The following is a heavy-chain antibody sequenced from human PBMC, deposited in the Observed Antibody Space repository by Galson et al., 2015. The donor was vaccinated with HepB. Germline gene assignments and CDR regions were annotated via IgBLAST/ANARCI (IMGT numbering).Heavy chain of an antibody. D-gene: IGHD3-10*01. Sequence: SLRLSCAASGFTFEDYAMHWVRQVPGKGLEWVSGISWNSDFTGYADSVRGRFTISRDNARYSLYLQMNSLRTEDTALYYCAQDLTYYYGSGSYFVGMDVWGRGTTVTVSS. CDR3: AQDLTYYYGSGSYFVGMDV. V-gene: IGHV3-9*01. J-gene: IGHJ6*02. CDR1: GFTFEDYA. CDR2: ISWNSDFT.